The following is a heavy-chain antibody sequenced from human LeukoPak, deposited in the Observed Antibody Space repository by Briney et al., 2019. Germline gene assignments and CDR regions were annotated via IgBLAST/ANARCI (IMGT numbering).Heavy chain of an antibody. CDR1: GFTFSSYG. CDR2: IRYDGSNK. J-gene: IGHJ4*02. CDR3: AKGRHSSSWYDYYFDY. Sequence: GGSLRLSCAASGFTFSSYGTHWVRQAPGKGLEWVAFIRYDGSNKYYADSVKDRFTISRDNSKNTLYLQMNSLRAEDTAVYYCAKGRHSSSWYDYYFDYWGRGTLVTVSS. D-gene: IGHD6-13*01. V-gene: IGHV3-30*02.